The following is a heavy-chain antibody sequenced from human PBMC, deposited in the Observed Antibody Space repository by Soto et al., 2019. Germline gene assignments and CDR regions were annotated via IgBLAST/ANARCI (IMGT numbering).Heavy chain of an antibody. Sequence: ASVKVSCKASGYTFTSYYMHWVLQAPGQGLEWMGIINPSGGSTSYAQKFQGRVTMTRDTSTSTVYMELSSMRSEDTGVYYCARDNYDFWSGYSPRPYYYYMDVWGKGTTVTVSS. V-gene: IGHV1-46*03. J-gene: IGHJ6*03. D-gene: IGHD3-3*01. CDR3: ARDNYDFWSGYSPRPYYYYMDV. CDR2: INPSGGST. CDR1: GYTFTSYY.